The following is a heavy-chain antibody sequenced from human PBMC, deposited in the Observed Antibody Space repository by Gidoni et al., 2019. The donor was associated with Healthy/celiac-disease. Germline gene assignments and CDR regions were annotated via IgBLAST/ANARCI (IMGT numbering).Heavy chain of an antibody. D-gene: IGHD3-3*01. CDR1: GYTFTSYY. CDR3: ARSLQSPIPRFLEWLPGFDYYGMDV. Sequence: QVQLVQSGAEVKKPGASVKVSCKASGYTFTSYYMHWVRQAPGQGLEWMGIINPSGGSTSYAQKFQGRVTMTRDTSTSTVYMELSSLRSEDTAVYYCARSLQSPIPRFLEWLPGFDYYGMDVWGQGTTVTVSS. V-gene: IGHV1-46*01. CDR2: INPSGGST. J-gene: IGHJ6*02.